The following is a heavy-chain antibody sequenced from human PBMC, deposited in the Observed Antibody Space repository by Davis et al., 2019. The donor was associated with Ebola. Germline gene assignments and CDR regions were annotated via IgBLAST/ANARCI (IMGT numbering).Heavy chain of an antibody. V-gene: IGHV3-30*04. Sequence: PGGSLRLSCAASGFTFTGYSMHWVRQAPGKGLECVAAISYNGRNKDYTDSVKGRFTISRDNSMGTLSLQMNGLRPEDTAVYYCARDWQYDYWGQGTLVTVSS. CDR2: ISYNGRNK. J-gene: IGHJ4*02. CDR1: GFTFTGYS. CDR3: ARDWQYDY. D-gene: IGHD4-11*01.